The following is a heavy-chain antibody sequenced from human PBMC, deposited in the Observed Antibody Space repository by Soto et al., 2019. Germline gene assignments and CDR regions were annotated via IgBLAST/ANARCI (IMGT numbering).Heavy chain of an antibody. D-gene: IGHD1-26*01. V-gene: IGHV1-69*01. J-gene: IGHJ4*02. CDR1: GGTFSSYS. CDR2: IIPIFGTA. Sequence: QVQLVQSGAEVKKPGSSVKVSCKASGGTFSSYSINWVRQAPGQGLEWMGAIIPIFGTANYAQKFQGRVTITADESTSTADMELSSLRSEDTAVYYCARDGGRHSGGIDYWGQGTLVIVSS. CDR3: ARDGGRHSGGIDY.